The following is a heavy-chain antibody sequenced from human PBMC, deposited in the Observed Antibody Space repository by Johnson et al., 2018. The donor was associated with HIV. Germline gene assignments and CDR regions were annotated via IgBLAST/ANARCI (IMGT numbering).Heavy chain of an antibody. CDR3: AKDIAVGGAFDI. CDR2: LDYDGSNK. Sequence: QVQLVESGGGVVQPWRSLRLSCAASGFTLSSHGMHWVRQAPGKGLEWVAVLDYDGSNKYYADYVKGRFTISRDNSKNTLYLQMNSLRAEDTAVYYCAKDIAVGGAFDIWGQGTMVTVSS. V-gene: IGHV3-33*06. CDR1: GFTLSSHG. D-gene: IGHD6-19*01. J-gene: IGHJ3*02.